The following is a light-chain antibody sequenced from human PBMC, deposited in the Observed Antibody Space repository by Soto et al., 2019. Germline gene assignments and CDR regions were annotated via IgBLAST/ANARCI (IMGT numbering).Light chain of an antibody. V-gene: IGKV1-12*01. Sequence: DIQMTQSPSSVSASVGDRVTITCRASQGISSWLAWYQQKPGKVPKLLIYAASSRATGIPDRFSGSGSGTDFTLTISRLEPEDFAVYYCQQYGSSPITFGQGTRLEIK. CDR1: QGISSW. CDR2: AAS. CDR3: QQYGSSPIT. J-gene: IGKJ5*01.